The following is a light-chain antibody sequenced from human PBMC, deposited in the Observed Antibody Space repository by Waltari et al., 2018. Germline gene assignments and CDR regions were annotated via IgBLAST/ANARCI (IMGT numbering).Light chain of an antibody. V-gene: IGKV1-5*03. CDR1: PSISSW. J-gene: IGKJ1*01. CDR3: QQYNSYPWT. CDR2: KAS. Sequence: DIQMTQSPSTLSASVGDRVTITCRASPSISSWLAWYQQKPGKAPKLLIYKASSLESGVPSRFSGSGSGTEFXLTISSLQPDDFATYYCQQYNSYPWTFGQGTKVEIK.